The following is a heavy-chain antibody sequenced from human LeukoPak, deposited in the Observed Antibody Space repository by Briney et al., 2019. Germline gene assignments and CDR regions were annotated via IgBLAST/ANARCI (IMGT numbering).Heavy chain of an antibody. CDR3: ARVVREDDFWSGYSKVWFDP. CDR2: IYTSGST. CDR1: GGSISSGTYY. J-gene: IGHJ5*02. D-gene: IGHD3-3*01. V-gene: IGHV4-61*02. Sequence: SQTLSLTCTVSGGSISSGTYYWTWIRPPAGERLEWIGRIYTSGSTNYNPSLKGRVTISVDTSKNQFSLKLRSVTAADTAVYYCARVVREDDFWSGYSKVWFDPWGQGTLVTVSS.